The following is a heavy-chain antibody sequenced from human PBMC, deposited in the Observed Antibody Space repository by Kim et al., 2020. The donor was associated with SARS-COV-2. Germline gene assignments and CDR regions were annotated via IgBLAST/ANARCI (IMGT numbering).Heavy chain of an antibody. CDR3: AKEDYYDSSGYYYFDR. J-gene: IGHJ4*01. V-gene: IGHV3-30*18. D-gene: IGHD3-22*01. CDR1: DFTFSSYG. CDR2: ISYDGTNK. Sequence: GGSLRLSCAASDFTFSSYGMHWVRQAPGKGLEWVALISYDGTNKVYEDSVKGRFTISRDNSKNTLHLQMNNLRAEDTAVYYCAKEDYYDSSGYYYFDRWG.